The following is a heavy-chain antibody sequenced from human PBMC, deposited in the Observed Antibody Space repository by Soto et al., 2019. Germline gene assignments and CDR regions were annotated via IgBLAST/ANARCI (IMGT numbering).Heavy chain of an antibody. D-gene: IGHD3-3*01. V-gene: IGHV4-31*03. Sequence: SESPFLTCTFSGGSLSSGGFYLGWVRPHPGEGLEWVGDNYFSGSTYYNPSLKSRVTISVDTSKNQFSLKLSSVTAADTAVYYFARGRYDFWSGSNNNWFDPWGQGTLVTVSS. CDR2: NYFSGST. J-gene: IGHJ5*02. CDR3: ARGRYDFWSGSNNNWFDP. CDR1: GGSLSSGGFY.